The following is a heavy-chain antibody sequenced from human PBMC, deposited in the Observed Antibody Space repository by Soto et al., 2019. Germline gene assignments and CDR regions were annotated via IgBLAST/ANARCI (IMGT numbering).Heavy chain of an antibody. CDR2: ISGSGGST. CDR3: ASQTYYYDSSGYLFPYYFDY. Sequence: SGGSLRLSCAASGFTFSSYAMSWVRQAPGKGLEWVSAISGSGGSTYYADSVKGRFTISRDNSKNTLYLQMNSLRAEDTAVYYCASQTYYYDSSGYLFPYYFDYWGQGTLVTVSS. D-gene: IGHD3-22*01. J-gene: IGHJ4*02. CDR1: GFTFSSYA. V-gene: IGHV3-23*01.